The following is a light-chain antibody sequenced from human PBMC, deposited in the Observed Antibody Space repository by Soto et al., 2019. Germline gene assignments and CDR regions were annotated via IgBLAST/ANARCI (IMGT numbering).Light chain of an antibody. Sequence: EIVLTQSAGTRSLSPGERATLSCRASQSVSNNYLAWYQQTPGQAPRLLIYGASNRATGIPDRFSGSGSGTDFTLTISRLEPEDFAVYYCQQYGSSGTFGQGTKVDIK. CDR1: QSVSNNY. V-gene: IGKV3-20*01. CDR2: GAS. CDR3: QQYGSSGT. J-gene: IGKJ1*01.